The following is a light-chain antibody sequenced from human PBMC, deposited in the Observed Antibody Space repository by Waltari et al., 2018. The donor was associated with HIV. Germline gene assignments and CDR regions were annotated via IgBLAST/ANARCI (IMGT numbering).Light chain of an antibody. CDR1: NSNIGSNT. CDR2: GNP. J-gene: IGLJ2*01. V-gene: IGLV1-44*01. Sequence: QSVLTQPPSASGTPGQRVTISCSGRNSNIGSNTVNWYQQLPGTAPKLLIYGNPQRPSGFPDRFSGSKSGTSASLAISGLQSEDEADYYCAAWDDSLNGEVVFGGGTKLTVL. CDR3: AAWDDSLNGEVV.